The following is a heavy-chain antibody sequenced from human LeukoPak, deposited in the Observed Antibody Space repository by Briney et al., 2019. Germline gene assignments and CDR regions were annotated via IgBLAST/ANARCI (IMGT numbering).Heavy chain of an antibody. CDR1: GGSISSYY. CDR3: ARHGYFGSSGYYPLDY. CDR2: IYYSGST. Sequence: SETLSLTCTVSGGSISSYYWSWIRQPPGKGLEWIGYIYYSGSTNYNPSLKSRVTISVDTSKNQFSLKLTSVTAADTAVYHCARHGYFGSSGYYPLDYWGQGTLVTVSS. D-gene: IGHD3-22*01. V-gene: IGHV4-59*08. J-gene: IGHJ4*02.